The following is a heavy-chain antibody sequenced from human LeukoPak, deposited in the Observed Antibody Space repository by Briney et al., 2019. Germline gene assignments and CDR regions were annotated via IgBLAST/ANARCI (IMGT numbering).Heavy chain of an antibody. J-gene: IGHJ5*02. Sequence: ASVKVTCKASGYSFSRYGISWVRQAPGQGLEWMGWISTYNGNTNYAQKFQGRVTMTTDTSTNTAYMELRSLRSDDTAVYYCARDLDYYDSSGSGWFDPWGQGTLVTVSS. CDR3: ARDLDYYDSSGSGWFDP. CDR1: GYSFSRYG. D-gene: IGHD3-22*01. V-gene: IGHV1-18*01. CDR2: ISTYNGNT.